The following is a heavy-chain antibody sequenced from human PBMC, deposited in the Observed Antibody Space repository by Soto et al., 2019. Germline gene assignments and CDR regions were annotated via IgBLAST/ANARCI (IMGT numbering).Heavy chain of an antibody. CDR2: IYYSGST. J-gene: IGHJ4*02. CDR3: AREVDYSNSGNPLFDY. D-gene: IGHD4-4*01. V-gene: IGHV4-31*03. Sequence: SGSLSLTCTVSGVSISSGGYYWSWIRQHPGKGLEWIGYIYYSGSTYYNPSLKSRVTISVDTSKNQFSLKLSSVTAADTAVYYCAREVDYSNSGNPLFDYWGQGTLVTVS. CDR1: GVSISSGGYY.